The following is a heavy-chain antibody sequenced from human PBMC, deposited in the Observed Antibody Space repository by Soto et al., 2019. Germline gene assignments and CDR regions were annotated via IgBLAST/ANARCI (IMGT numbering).Heavy chain of an antibody. J-gene: IGHJ4*02. Sequence: EVQLVESGGGLVQPGGSLRLSCAVSGFSFGNYWMSWVRQAPGKGLEWLASIKEDGSERYYLDSVKGRFTISRDNAKDSLSLQMNSLRGEHTAFYYCARDVGPVTIFGEALSGYFDFWGQGTLVTVSS. D-gene: IGHD3-3*01. CDR1: GFSFGNYW. CDR3: ARDVGPVTIFGEALSGYFDF. CDR2: IKEDGSER. V-gene: IGHV3-7*03.